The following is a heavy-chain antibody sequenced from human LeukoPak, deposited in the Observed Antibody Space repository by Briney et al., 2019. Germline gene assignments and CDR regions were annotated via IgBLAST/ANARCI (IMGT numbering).Heavy chain of an antibody. J-gene: IGHJ4*02. CDR2: ISGSGGST. V-gene: IGHV3-23*01. CDR1: GFTFSSYA. D-gene: IGHD3-22*01. CDR3: AKQSGTMIVVVHTYFDY. Sequence: GGSLRLSCAATGFTFSSYAMSWGRQAPGKGLEWVSAISGSGGSTYYADSVKGRFTISRDNSKNTLYLQMNSLRAEDTAVYYCAKQSGTMIVVVHTYFDYWGQGTLVTVSS.